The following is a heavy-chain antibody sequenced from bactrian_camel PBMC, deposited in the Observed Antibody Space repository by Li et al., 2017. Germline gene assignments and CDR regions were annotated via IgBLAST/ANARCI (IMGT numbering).Heavy chain of an antibody. J-gene: IGHJ4*01. V-gene: IGHV3S40*01. CDR3: AAGVVCSSEDGFIH. Sequence: DVQLVESGGDSAQAGGSLTFSCAASDYTSSTNCMAWFRQAPGKEREEIAAVYRSGQTTYYTDSVKGRFTISRDNTKNTVSLQMSGLTPEDTGTYTCAAGVVCSSEDGFIHWGQGTQVTVS. CDR1: DYTSSTNC. CDR2: VYRSGQTT. D-gene: IGHD5*01.